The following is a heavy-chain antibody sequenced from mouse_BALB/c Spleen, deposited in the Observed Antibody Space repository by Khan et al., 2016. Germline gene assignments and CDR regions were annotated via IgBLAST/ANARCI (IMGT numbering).Heavy chain of an antibody. D-gene: IGHD2-9*01. CDR3: ARPYHGFGEGYYFDY. V-gene: IGHV1S34*01. CDR1: GYPFTGYY. J-gene: IGHJ2*01. CDR2: ISCYNGAT. Sequence: LVKTGASVKISCKASGYPFTGYYIHWVKQSHGKSLEWIGYISCYNGATSHNQRFKGKATFTVDTSSSTAYMQFNSLTSEDSAVYYCARPYHGFGEGYYFDYWGQGTTLTVSS.